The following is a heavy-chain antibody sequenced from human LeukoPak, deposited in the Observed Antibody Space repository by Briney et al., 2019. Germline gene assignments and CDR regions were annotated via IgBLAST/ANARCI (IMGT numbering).Heavy chain of an antibody. D-gene: IGHD3-16*01. Sequence: EASVKVSCKASGYTFTGYYMHWVRQAPGQGLEWMGWINPNSGGTNYAQKFQGRVTMTRDTSISTAYMELSRLRSDDTAVYYCARGGRPGGSNEYFQHWGQGTLVTVSS. CDR2: INPNSGGT. CDR3: ARGGRPGGSNEYFQH. V-gene: IGHV1-2*02. J-gene: IGHJ1*01. CDR1: GYTFTGYY.